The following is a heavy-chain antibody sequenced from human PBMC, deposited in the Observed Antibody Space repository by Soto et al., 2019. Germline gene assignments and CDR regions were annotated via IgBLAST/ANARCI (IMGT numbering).Heavy chain of an antibody. D-gene: IGHD1-26*01. J-gene: IGHJ4*02. CDR3: ARDRAVGALDY. CDR2: IKQDGSEK. V-gene: IGHV3-7*05. CDR1: GFTFSNYW. Sequence: EVQLVESGGGLVQPGGSLRLSCAASGFTFSNYWMSWVRQAPGKGLEWVANIKQDGSEKYYVDSVKGRFTISRDNAKNSLYLQMNSLRADDTAVYYCARDRAVGALDYWGQGTLVTVSS.